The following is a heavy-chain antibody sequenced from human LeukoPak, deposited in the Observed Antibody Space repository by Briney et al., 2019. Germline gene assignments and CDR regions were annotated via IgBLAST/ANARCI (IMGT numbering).Heavy chain of an antibody. CDR3: AGSGWQVYLDY. CDR1: GFTFTTFW. V-gene: IGHV3-7*01. CDR2: IKQGGSER. J-gene: IGHJ4*02. Sequence: GGSLRLSCAASGFTFTTFWMSWVRQAPGRGLEWVANIKQGGSERYYVDSVKGRFTISRDNAKNSLYLQMNSLRAEDTGVYYCAGSGWQVYLDYWGQGALVTVSS. D-gene: IGHD6-19*01.